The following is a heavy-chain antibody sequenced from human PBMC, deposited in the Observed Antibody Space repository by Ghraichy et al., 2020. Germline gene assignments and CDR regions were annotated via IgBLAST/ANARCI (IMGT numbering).Heavy chain of an antibody. J-gene: IGHJ6*02. Sequence: GGSLRLSCAASGFMFSSYDMNWVRQAPGKGLEWVSYISASGSTIYYTDSVKGRFTISRDNAKNSLYLQMDSLRAEDTAVYYCARVVAIFGVVIMDVWGQGTTVTVSS. D-gene: IGHD3-3*01. CDR3: ARVVAIFGVVIMDV. CDR2: ISASGSTI. V-gene: IGHV3-48*03. CDR1: GFMFSSYD.